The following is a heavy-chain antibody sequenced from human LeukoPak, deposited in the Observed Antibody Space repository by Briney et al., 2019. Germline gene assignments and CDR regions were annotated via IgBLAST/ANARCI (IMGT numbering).Heavy chain of an antibody. D-gene: IGHD5-12*01. CDR2: IYYSGST. J-gene: IGHJ4*02. CDR1: GGSISSYY. CDR3: ARAITWGPYFDY. Sequence: SETLSLTCTVSGGSISSYYWSWIRQPPGKGLEWIGYIYYSGSTNYNPSLKSRVTISVDTSKNQFSLKLSSVTAADTAVYYCARAITWGPYFDYWGQGTLVTVSS. V-gene: IGHV4-59*01.